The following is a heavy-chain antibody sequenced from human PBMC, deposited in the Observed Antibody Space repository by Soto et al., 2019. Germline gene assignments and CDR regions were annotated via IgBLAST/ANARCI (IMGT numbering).Heavy chain of an antibody. V-gene: IGHV1-18*01. CDR3: ARDAACSSTSCYSDYYYYYGMDV. J-gene: IGHJ6*02. CDR2: ISAYKCNT. CDR1: GYTFTSYG. Sequence: APVKVSCKASGYTFTSYGISWVRQAPGQGLEWMGWISAYKCNTNYAQKLQGRVTMTTDTSTSTAYMELRSLRSDDTAVYYCARDAACSSTSCYSDYYYYYGMDVWGQGTTVTVSS. D-gene: IGHD2-2*01.